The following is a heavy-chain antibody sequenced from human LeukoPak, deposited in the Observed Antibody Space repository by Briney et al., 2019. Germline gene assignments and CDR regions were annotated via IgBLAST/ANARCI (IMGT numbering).Heavy chain of an antibody. CDR1: GFTFSSYW. Sequence: GGSLRLSCAASGFTFSSYWMHWVRQAPGKGLVWVSRINSVGSITTYADPVKGRFTISRDNAKNTLYLQMNSLRVEDTAVYYCARASGSYSFDYWGQGTLVTVSS. CDR3: ARASGSYSFDY. V-gene: IGHV3-74*01. D-gene: IGHD1-26*01. J-gene: IGHJ4*02. CDR2: INSVGSIT.